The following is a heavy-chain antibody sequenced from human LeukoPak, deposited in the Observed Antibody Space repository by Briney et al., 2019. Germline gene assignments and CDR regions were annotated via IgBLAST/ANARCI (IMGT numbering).Heavy chain of an antibody. CDR2: ISGSGGST. J-gene: IGHJ4*02. CDR3: AKVPIVYSWLSPPDY. D-gene: IGHD3-9*01. Sequence: PGGSLRLSCAASGFTFSSYAMSWVRQAPGKGLEWDSAISGSGGSTYYADSVKGRFTISRDNSKNTLYLQMNSLRAEDTAVYYCAKVPIVYSWLSPPDYWGQGTLVTVSS. CDR1: GFTFSSYA. V-gene: IGHV3-23*01.